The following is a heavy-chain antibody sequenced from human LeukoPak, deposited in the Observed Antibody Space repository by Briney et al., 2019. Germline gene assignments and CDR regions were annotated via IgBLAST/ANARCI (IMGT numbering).Heavy chain of an antibody. Sequence: GGSLRLSCAASGFTFSSYAMHWVRQAPGKGLEWVAVISYDGSNKYYADSVKGRFTISRDNSKNTLYLQMNSLGAEDTAVYYCAKDQGYLAIWGQGTMVTVSS. D-gene: IGHD2-2*01. CDR1: GFTFSSYA. J-gene: IGHJ3*02. CDR2: ISYDGSNK. V-gene: IGHV3-30-3*01. CDR3: AKDQGYLAI.